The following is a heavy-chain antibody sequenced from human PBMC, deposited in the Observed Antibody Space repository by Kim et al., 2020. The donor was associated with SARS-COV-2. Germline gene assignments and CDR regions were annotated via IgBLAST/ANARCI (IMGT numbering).Heavy chain of an antibody. D-gene: IGHD3-10*01. CDR2: INPSGGST. Sequence: ASVKVSCKASGYTFTSYYMHWVRQAPGQGLEWMGIINPSGGSTSYAQKFQGRVTMTRDTSTSTVYMELSSLRSEDTAVYYCARAGDEIPHDASRYYYGSGSLHFDYWGQGTLVTVSS. CDR1: GYTFTSYY. CDR3: ARAGDEIPHDASRYYYGSGSLHFDY. J-gene: IGHJ4*02. V-gene: IGHV1-46*01.